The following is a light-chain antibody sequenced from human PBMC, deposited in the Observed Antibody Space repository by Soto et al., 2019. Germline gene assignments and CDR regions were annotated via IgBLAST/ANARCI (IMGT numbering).Light chain of an antibody. Sequence: EKVMTQSPAPLSVSPGERATLSCRASQSVGSDLAWYQQKPGQAPRLLIYGASTRATGIPARFSGSGSGTDFTLTINRLEPEDFALYYCQQYGSSPPTFGQGTKV. CDR3: QQYGSSPPT. V-gene: IGKV3-15*01. CDR2: GAS. CDR1: QSVGSD. J-gene: IGKJ1*01.